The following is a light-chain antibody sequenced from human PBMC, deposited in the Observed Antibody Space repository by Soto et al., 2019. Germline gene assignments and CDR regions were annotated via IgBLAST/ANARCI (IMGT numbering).Light chain of an antibody. CDR2: DVN. CDR3: TSWTTSTTMI. J-gene: IGLJ2*01. CDR1: RSDIGAYNF. V-gene: IGLV2-14*03. Sequence: QPVLTQPASVSGSPGQSITISCTGTRSDIGAYNFVSWYQQHPGEVPKLILYDVNARPSGVSNRFSGSKSGNTASLTISGLQAEDEADYYCTSWTTSTTMIFGGGTKLTVL.